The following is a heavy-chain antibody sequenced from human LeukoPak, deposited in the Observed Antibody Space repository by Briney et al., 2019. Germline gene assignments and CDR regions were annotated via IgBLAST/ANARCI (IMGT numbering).Heavy chain of an antibody. V-gene: IGHV4-39*07. J-gene: IGHJ3*02. CDR2: IFYSGST. CDR1: GGSINGYY. CDR3: AKSNGYGLIDI. Sequence: PSETLSLTCTVSGGSINGYYWGWVRQPPGKALEWIGNIFYSGSTYYSPSLKSRVTISLDTSRNQFSLKLNSVTAADTAVYYCAKSNGYGLIDIWGQGTMVTVSS. D-gene: IGHD3-10*01.